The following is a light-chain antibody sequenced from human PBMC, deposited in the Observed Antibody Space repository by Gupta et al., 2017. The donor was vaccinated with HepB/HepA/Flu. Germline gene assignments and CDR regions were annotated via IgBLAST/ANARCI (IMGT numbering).Light chain of an antibody. Sequence: EIVLTQSPGTLSLSPGERATLSCRASQSVSSSYLAWYQQKPGQAPRLLIYGASSRATGIPDRFSGSGSGTDFTLTISRLEPEDFAVYYCQQDGRSPITFGQGTLLEIK. CDR1: QSVSSSY. CDR3: QQDGRSPIT. V-gene: IGKV3-20*01. J-gene: IGKJ5*01. CDR2: GAS.